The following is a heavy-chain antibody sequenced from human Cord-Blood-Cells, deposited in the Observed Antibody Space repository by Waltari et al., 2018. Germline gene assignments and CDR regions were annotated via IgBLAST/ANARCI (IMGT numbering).Heavy chain of an antibody. CDR2: ISYEGSNK. CDR3: ARAAVATWYFDY. CDR1: GFTSSSYA. D-gene: IGHD5-12*01. V-gene: IGHV3-30-3*01. Sequence: QVQLVESGGGVVQPGRSLRLSCAAAGFTSSSYAMHWVRQAPGKGLEWVAVISYEGSNKYYADSVKGRFTISRDNSKNTLYLQMNSLRAEDTAVYYCARAAVATWYFDYWGQGTLVTVSS. J-gene: IGHJ4*02.